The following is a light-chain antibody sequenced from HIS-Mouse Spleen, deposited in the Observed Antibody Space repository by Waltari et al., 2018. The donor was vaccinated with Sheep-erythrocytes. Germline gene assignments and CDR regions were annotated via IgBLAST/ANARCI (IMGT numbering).Light chain of an antibody. CDR3: QQYGSSRQQTFT. Sequence: EIVLTQSPGTLSLSPGERATLSCRPSQSVSSSYLAWYQQKPGQAPRLLIYGASSRATGIPDRFSGSGSGTDFTLTISRLEPEDFAVYYCQQYGSSRQQTFTFGPGTKVDIK. V-gene: IGKV3-20*01. J-gene: IGKJ3*01. CDR1: QSVSSSY. CDR2: GAS.